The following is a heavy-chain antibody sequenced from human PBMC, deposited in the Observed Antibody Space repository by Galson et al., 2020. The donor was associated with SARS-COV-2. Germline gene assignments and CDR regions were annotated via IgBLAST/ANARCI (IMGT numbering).Heavy chain of an antibody. D-gene: IGHD6-19*01. V-gene: IGHV3-23*01. J-gene: IGHJ4*02. Sequence: GESLTISCAASGFTFSSYDMSWVRQAPGKGLEWVSAISGSGGSTYYADSVKGRFTISRDNSKNTVDLQMNSLRAEDTAVYYCARDSSGWYGGVFFDYWGQGTLVTVSS. CDR3: ARDSSGWYGGVFFDY. CDR1: GFTFSSYD. CDR2: ISGSGGST.